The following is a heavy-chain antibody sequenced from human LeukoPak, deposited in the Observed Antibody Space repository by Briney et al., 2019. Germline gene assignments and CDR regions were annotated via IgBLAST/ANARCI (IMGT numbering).Heavy chain of an antibody. V-gene: IGHV3-9*01. J-gene: IGHJ4*02. Sequence: GGSLRLSCAASGFTFDVYAMHWVRQAPGKGLEWVSGISWNSGTIGYADSVKGRFTISRDNSKNTLYLQMNSLRAEDTAVYYCAKDQRRYSSSWSFFDYWGQGTLVTVSS. CDR1: GFTFDVYA. CDR3: AKDQRRYSSSWSFFDY. CDR2: ISWNSGTI. D-gene: IGHD6-13*01.